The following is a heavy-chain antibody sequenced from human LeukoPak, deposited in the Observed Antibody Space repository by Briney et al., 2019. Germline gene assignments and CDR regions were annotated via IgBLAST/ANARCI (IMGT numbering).Heavy chain of an antibody. J-gene: IGHJ4*02. CDR3: ARGVGTAMAIDFDY. D-gene: IGHD5-18*01. Sequence: PSETLSLTCAVYGGSFSGYYWSWIRQPPGKGLEWIGEINHSGSTNYNPSLKSRVTISVDTSKNQFSLKLSSVTAADTAVYYCARGVGTAMAIDFDYWGQGTLVTASS. CDR1: GGSFSGYY. CDR2: INHSGST. V-gene: IGHV4-34*01.